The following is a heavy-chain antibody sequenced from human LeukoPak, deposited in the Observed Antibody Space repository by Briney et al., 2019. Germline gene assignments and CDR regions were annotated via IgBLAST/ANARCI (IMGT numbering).Heavy chain of an antibody. V-gene: IGHV4-38-2*02. Sequence: SETLSLTCSVSGFSISSGYYWGWIRQPPGKGLEWIAAIYHSGATYYNPSLKSRVTMSVDTSKNQLSLKLRSVTAADTAVYYCARGRTGAAALDFWGPGTLVTVSS. J-gene: IGHJ4*02. CDR1: GFSISSGYY. CDR2: IYHSGAT. D-gene: IGHD2-2*01. CDR3: ARGRTGAAALDF.